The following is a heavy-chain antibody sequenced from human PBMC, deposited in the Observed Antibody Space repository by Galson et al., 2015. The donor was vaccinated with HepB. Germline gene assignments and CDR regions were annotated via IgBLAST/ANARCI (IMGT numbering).Heavy chain of an antibody. J-gene: IGHJ6*03. CDR1: GGNFSSYA. CDR2: ITPILGIA. D-gene: IGHD2-2*01. CDR3: ARDRDIVVVPAAIYMDV. V-gene: IGHV1-69*04. Sequence: SVKVSCKASGGNFSSYAISWVRQAPGQGLEWMGRITPILGIANYAQKFQGRVTITADKSTTTAYMELSSLRSEDTAVYHCARDRDIVVVPAAIYMDVWGKGTTVTVSS.